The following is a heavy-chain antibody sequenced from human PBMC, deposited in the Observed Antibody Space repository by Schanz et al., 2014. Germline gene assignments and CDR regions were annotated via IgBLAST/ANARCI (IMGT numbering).Heavy chain of an antibody. V-gene: IGHV3-33*08. D-gene: IGHD6-13*01. CDR1: TSLFSRSV. CDR2: MWNDGIKT. CDR3: ARGRQQLGSFDY. Sequence: QVDLVESGGGVVQPGRSLTLSCAVSTSLFSRSVIHWVRQAPGKGLEWVAVMWNDGIKTHYADSGKGRFTISRDNSKNALYLQMDSLRAEDTAVYYCARGRQQLGSFDYWGPGTLVSVSS. J-gene: IGHJ4*02.